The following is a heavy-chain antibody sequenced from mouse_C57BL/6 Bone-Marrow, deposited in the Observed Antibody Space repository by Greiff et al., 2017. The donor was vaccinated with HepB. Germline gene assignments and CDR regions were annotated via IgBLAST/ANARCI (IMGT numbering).Heavy chain of an antibody. D-gene: IGHD1-1*01. CDR1: GFNIKDDY. J-gene: IGHJ1*03. CDR2: IDPENGDT. Sequence: VQLKESGAELVRPGASVKLSCTASGFNIKDDYMHWVKQRPEQGLEWIGWIDPENGDTEYASKFQGKATITADTSSNTAYLQLSSLTSEDTAVYYCTTWGTTVVAVDWYFDVWGTGTTVTVSS. V-gene: IGHV14-4*01. CDR3: TTWGTTVVAVDWYFDV.